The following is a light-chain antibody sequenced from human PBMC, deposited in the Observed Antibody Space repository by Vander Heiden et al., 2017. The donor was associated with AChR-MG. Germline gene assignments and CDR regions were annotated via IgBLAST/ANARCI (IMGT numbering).Light chain of an antibody. CDR3: QQTNSFPLA. J-gene: IGKJ3*01. Sequence: DIQMTQSPSSVSASVGDRVTITCRASQDFNRWLAWYQQKPGKAPELLIYAASSWQSGVPSRFSGGGSGTDFTLTISSRQPEDFATYYCQQTNSFPLAFGHGTKVDLK. CDR2: AAS. V-gene: IGKV1-12*01. CDR1: QDFNRW.